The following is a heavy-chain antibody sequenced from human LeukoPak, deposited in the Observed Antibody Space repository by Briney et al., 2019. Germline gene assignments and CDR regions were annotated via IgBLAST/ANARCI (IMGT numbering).Heavy chain of an antibody. V-gene: IGHV3-7*01. Sequence: GGSLRLSCAASGFTFSDYWMSWGRQAPGKGLEWVANIKQDGSEIYYVASVKGRFTISRDNTKNSLYLQMNSLRAEDTAVYYCARRYFDSWGQGTLVTVSS. CDR2: IKQDGSEI. CDR3: ARRYFDS. CDR1: GFTFSDYW. J-gene: IGHJ4*02.